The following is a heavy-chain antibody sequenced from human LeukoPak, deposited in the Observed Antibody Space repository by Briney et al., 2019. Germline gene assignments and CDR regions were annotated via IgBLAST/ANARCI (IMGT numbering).Heavy chain of an antibody. CDR2: IYRSGTT. V-gene: IGHV4-59*01. D-gene: IGHD4-17*01. CDR3: ARDLVTVTKGFDI. Sequence: SETLSLTCTVSGGSISRYYWNWIRQSPGKGLEWIGYIYRSGTTNYNPSLKSRLTISVDTSKNQFSLKLSSVTAADTAVYYCARDLVTVTKGFDIWGQGTMVSVSS. J-gene: IGHJ3*02. CDR1: GGSISRYY.